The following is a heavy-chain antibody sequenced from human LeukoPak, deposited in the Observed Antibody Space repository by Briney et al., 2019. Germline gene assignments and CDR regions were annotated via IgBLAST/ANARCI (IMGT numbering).Heavy chain of an antibody. J-gene: IGHJ6*02. CDR1: GGSISSYY. V-gene: IGHV4-59*08. CDR2: IYYSGST. CDR3: ARPGARGYYYGMDV. D-gene: IGHD3-10*01. Sequence: SETLSLTCTVSGGSISSYYWSWIRQPPGKGLEWIGYIYYSGSTNYNPSLKSRVAISVGTSKNQFSLKLSSVTAADTAVYYCARPGARGYYYGMDVWGQGTTVTVSS.